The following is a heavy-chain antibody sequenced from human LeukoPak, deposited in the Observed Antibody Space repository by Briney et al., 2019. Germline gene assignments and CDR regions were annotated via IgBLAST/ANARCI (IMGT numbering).Heavy chain of an antibody. Sequence: GGSLRLSCAASGFTFSGSTMYWVRQASGKGLEWVGHIRSKANNYATGYAASLKGRFTISRDDSKNTAYIHMNSLKTADPDVYYCIRLGDYTGNSWTGYWGQATLVTAYS. V-gene: IGHV3-73*01. J-gene: IGHJ4*02. CDR3: IRLGDYTGNSWTGY. D-gene: IGHD3/OR15-3a*01. CDR2: IRSKANNYAT. CDR1: GFTFSGST.